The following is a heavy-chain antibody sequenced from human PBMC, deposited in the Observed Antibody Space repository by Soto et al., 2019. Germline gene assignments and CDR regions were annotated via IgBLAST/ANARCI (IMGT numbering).Heavy chain of an antibody. V-gene: IGHV4-39*01. J-gene: IGHJ5*02. D-gene: IGHD2-15*01. Sequence: SETLSLTCTVSGGSISSSGYYWSWNRQHPGKGLEWIGYIYYYGSTYYNPSLKSRVTISVDTSKNQFSLKLSSVTAADTAVYYCAIPDCSGGSCYSGPNWFDPWGQGTLVTVSS. CDR3: AIPDCSGGSCYSGPNWFDP. CDR2: IYYYGST. CDR1: GGSISSSGYY.